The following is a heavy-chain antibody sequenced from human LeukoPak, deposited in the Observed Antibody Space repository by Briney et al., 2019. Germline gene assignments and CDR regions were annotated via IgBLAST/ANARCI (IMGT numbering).Heavy chain of an antibody. CDR1: GYTFTSYY. V-gene: IGHV1-46*01. D-gene: IGHD4-17*01. J-gene: IGHJ4*02. CDR3: ARPFDGDHLGY. CDR2: INPSGGST. Sequence: ASVKVSCKASGYTFTSYYMHWVRQAPGQGLEWMGIINPSGGSTSYAQKFQGRVTMTRDMSTGTVYMELSSLRSEDTAVYYCARPFDGDHLGYWGQGTLVTVSS.